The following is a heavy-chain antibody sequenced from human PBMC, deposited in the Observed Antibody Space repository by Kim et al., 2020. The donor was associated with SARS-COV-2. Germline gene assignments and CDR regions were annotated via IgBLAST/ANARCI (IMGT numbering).Heavy chain of an antibody. Sequence: SQTLSLTCAISGDSVSSNSAVWHWIRQSPSRGLEWLGRTYYRSKWSNDYAVSVKSRITINPDTSNNQFSLQLNSVNPEDTAVYYCARERVAAAGRVFDYWGHGTLLSVSS. CDR3: ARERVAAAGRVFDY. D-gene: IGHD6-13*01. V-gene: IGHV6-1*01. CDR2: TYYRSKWSN. J-gene: IGHJ4*01. CDR1: GDSVSSNSAV.